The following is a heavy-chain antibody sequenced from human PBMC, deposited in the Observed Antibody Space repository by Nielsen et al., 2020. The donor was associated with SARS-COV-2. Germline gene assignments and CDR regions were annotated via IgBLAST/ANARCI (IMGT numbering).Heavy chain of an antibody. CDR1: GGTFSSYA. V-gene: IGHV1-69*13. Sequence: SVKVSCKASGGTFSSYAISWVRQAPGQGLEWMGGIIPIFGTANYAQKFQGRVTITADESTSTAYMELSSLRSEDTAVYYCAISPRIAAADEDYYYGMDVWGQGTTVTVSS. D-gene: IGHD6-13*01. J-gene: IGHJ6*02. CDR3: AISPRIAAADEDYYYGMDV. CDR2: IIPIFGTA.